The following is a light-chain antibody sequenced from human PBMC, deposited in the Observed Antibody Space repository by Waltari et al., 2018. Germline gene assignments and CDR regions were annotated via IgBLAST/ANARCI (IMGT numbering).Light chain of an antibody. J-gene: IGKJ5*01. Sequence: DVVMTQSPLSLAVTPGEPASISCRSSQSLLHSNGYNYLDWYLQKPGQSPQLLISLGSNRASRVPDRFSGSGSGTDFTLKISRVEAEDIGLYYCMQALHSITFGQGTRLEIK. V-gene: IGKV2-28*01. CDR3: MQALHSIT. CDR1: QSLLHSNGYNY. CDR2: LGS.